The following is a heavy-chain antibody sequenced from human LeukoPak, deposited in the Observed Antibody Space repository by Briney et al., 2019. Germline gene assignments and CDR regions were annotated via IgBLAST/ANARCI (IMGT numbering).Heavy chain of an antibody. D-gene: IGHD4-17*01. Sequence: ASVKVSCKASGYTFTSYAMHWVRQAPGQRREWMGWINAGNGNTKYSQKFQGRVTITRDTSASTAYMGLSSLRSEDTAVYYCASGPTTVTNPYYYGMDVWGQGTTVTVSS. V-gene: IGHV1-3*01. CDR2: INAGNGNT. J-gene: IGHJ6*02. CDR1: GYTFTSYA. CDR3: ASGPTTVTNPYYYGMDV.